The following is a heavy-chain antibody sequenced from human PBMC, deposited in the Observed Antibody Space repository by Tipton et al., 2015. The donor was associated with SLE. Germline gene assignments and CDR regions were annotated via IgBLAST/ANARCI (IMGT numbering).Heavy chain of an antibody. V-gene: IGHV1-18*01. D-gene: IGHD1-26*01. CDR3: EKTVGATTAFYI. CDR2: ISAYNGNT. Sequence: QSGAEVKKPGASVKVSCKASGYTFTSYGINWVRQAPGQGLEWMGWISAYNGNTNYAQKLQGRVTMTTDTSTSTAYMELRNLRVDDAAVYYCEKTVGATTAFYICCPSNMVTDYS. CDR1: GYTFTSYG. J-gene: IGHJ3*02.